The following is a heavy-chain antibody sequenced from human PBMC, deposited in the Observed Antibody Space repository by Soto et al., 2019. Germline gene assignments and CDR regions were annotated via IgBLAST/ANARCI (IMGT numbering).Heavy chain of an antibody. CDR2: IYPGDSDT. CDR3: AKDGTSGPGRRYNWFDP. J-gene: IGHJ5*02. V-gene: IGHV5-51*01. Sequence: GESLKISCKGSGYSFTSYWIGWVRQMPGKGLEWMGIIYPGDSDTRYSPSFQGQVTISADKSISTAYLQMNSLRAEDTAVYYCAKDGTSGPGRRYNWFDPWGQGTLVTVSS. D-gene: IGHD1-26*01. CDR1: GYSFTSYW.